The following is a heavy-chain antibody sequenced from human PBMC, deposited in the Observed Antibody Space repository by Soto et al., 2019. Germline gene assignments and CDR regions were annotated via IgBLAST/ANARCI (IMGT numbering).Heavy chain of an antibody. D-gene: IGHD3-22*01. V-gene: IGHV3-7*05. CDR1: GFTFSSYW. CDR3: ARDTRITMIVVVITDWYFDL. CDR2: IKQDGSEK. Sequence: EVQLVESGGGLVQPGGSLRLSCAASGFTFSSYWMSWVRQAPGKGLEWVANIKQDGSEKYYVDSVKGRFTISRDNAKNSLYLQMNSLRAEDTAVYYGARDTRITMIVVVITDWYFDLWGRGTLVTVSS. J-gene: IGHJ2*01.